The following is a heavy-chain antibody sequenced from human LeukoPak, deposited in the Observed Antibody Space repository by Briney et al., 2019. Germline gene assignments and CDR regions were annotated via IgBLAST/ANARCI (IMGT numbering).Heavy chain of an antibody. D-gene: IGHD5-24*01. Sequence: SGTLSLTCAVSGVSIIRTNWWIWVRPTPGRGLEWIGEIYYDGVTNYNPSLKSRVTISIDRSKNHFSLNLTSVTAADTAVYYCARDRDVAVHHPFYWGQGTLVTVSS. CDR3: ARDRDVAVHHPFY. V-gene: IGHV4-4*02. CDR2: IYYDGVT. CDR1: GVSIIRTNW. J-gene: IGHJ4*02.